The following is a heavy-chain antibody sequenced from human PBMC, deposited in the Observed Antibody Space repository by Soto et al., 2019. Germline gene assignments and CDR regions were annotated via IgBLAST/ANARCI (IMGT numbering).Heavy chain of an antibody. V-gene: IGHV3-21*01. J-gene: IGHJ5*02. CDR1: GFTFSSYS. CDR2: ISSSSSYI. D-gene: IGHD6-6*01. Sequence: EVQLVESGGGLVQPGGSLRLSCAASGFTFSSYSMNWVRQAPGKGLEWVSSISSSSSYIYYADSVKGRFTISRDNAKNSLYLQMNSLRAEDTAVYYCARDPRPLARNRNWFDPWGQGTLVTVSS. CDR3: ARDPRPLARNRNWFDP.